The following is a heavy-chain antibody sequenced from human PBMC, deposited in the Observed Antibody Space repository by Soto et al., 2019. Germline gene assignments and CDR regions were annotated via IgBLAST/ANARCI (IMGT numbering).Heavy chain of an antibody. J-gene: IGHJ3*01. D-gene: IGHD4-17*01. Sequence: QVTLKESGPVLVKPTETLTLTCTVSGFSLSNAKMGLSWIRQPPGKALEWLAHIFSHDEKSYNTSLKSRLTIAKDTSKSQLVLTMTNMDPVDTATYFCARALYGDYDPLDAFDLWDQGTMVTVSS. V-gene: IGHV2-26*01. CDR1: GFSLSNAKMG. CDR2: IFSHDEK. CDR3: ARALYGDYDPLDAFDL.